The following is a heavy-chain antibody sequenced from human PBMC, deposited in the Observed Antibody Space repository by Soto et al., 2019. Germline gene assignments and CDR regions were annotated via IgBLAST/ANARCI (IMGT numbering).Heavy chain of an antibody. CDR1: GFTFNTYW. CDR3: AREAPVAQLDY. J-gene: IGHJ4*02. V-gene: IGHV3-7*01. CDR2: IKEGGSGK. Sequence: GGSLRLSCAASGFTFNTYWMSWVRQAPGKGLQWVANIKEGGSGKYYVDSAKGRFTISRDNAMNSLYLQMNSLRPEDTAVYHCAREAPVAQLDYWGQGTLVTVSS.